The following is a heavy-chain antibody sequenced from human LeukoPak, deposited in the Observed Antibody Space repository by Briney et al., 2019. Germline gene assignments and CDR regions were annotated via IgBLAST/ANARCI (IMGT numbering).Heavy chain of an antibody. J-gene: IGHJ4*02. CDR3: AAADWESFYFDS. V-gene: IGHV4-31*03. CDR2: TSYSEGT. D-gene: IGHD1-26*01. CDR1: GGSASRGGYY. Sequence: PSETLSLTCTVSGGSASRGGYYWNWIRQHPGKGLEWIGFTSYSEGTYHNPSLMSRITISVDRSQNQFSLKMRDVTAADTAVYFCAAADWESFYFDSWGQGALVAVSS.